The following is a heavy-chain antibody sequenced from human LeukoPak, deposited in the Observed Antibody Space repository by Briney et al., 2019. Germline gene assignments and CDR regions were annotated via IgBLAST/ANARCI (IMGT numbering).Heavy chain of an antibody. CDR3: AKDEYCSSTSCYTGAFDI. CDR1: GFTFSSYS. Sequence: GGSLRLSCAASGFTFSSYSMNWVRQAPGKGLEWVSSISSSSSYIYYADSVKGRFTISRDNAKNSLYLQMNSLRAEDTAVYYCAKDEYCSSTSCYTGAFDIWGQGTMVTVSS. V-gene: IGHV3-21*01. CDR2: ISSSSSYI. D-gene: IGHD2-2*02. J-gene: IGHJ3*02.